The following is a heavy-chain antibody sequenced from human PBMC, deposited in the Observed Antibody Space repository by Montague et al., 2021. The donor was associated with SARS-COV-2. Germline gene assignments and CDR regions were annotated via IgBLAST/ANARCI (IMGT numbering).Heavy chain of an antibody. D-gene: IGHD3-22*01. CDR2: IYYSGST. Sequence: SETLSLTCTVSGGSISSYYWSWIRQPPGKGLEWIGYIYYSGSTNYNPSLKSRVTISVDTSKNQFSLKLSSVTAADTAVYYCARGPRITMIVVVFTDIWFDPWGQGTLVTVSS. CDR1: GGSISSYY. CDR3: ARGPRITMIVVVFTDIWFDP. J-gene: IGHJ5*02. V-gene: IGHV4-59*01.